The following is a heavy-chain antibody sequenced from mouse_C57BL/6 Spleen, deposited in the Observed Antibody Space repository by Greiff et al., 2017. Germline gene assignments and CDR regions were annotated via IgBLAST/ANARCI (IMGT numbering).Heavy chain of an antibody. V-gene: IGHV14-2*01. Sequence: LVESGAELVKPGASVKLSCTASGFNIKDYYMHWVKQGTEQGLEWIGRIDPEDGETKYAPKFQGKATITADTSSNTAYLQLSSLTSEDTAVYYCALYGSSSGWYFDYWGQGTTLTVSS. CDR2: IDPEDGET. J-gene: IGHJ2*01. CDR3: ALYGSSSGWYFDY. D-gene: IGHD1-1*01. CDR1: GFNIKDYY.